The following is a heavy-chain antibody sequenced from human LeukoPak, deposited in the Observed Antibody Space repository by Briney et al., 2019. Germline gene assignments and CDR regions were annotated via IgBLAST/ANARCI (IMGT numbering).Heavy chain of an antibody. Sequence: EASVKVSCKASGGTFSSYAISWVRQAPGQGLEWMGGIIPIFGTANYAQKFQGRVTITADESTSTAYMELSSMRSDDTAVYYCARANFLYCSSTTCLFDYWGQGTLVTVSS. V-gene: IGHV1-69*13. CDR1: GGTFSSYA. CDR2: IIPIFGTA. CDR3: ARANFLYCSSTTCLFDY. J-gene: IGHJ4*02. D-gene: IGHD2-2*01.